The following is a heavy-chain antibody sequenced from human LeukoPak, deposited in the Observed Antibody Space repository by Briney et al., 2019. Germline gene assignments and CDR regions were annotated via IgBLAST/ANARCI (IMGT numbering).Heavy chain of an antibody. CDR1: GFTFSSYS. V-gene: IGHV3-23*01. CDR2: ISGSGDTT. CDR3: ARTLGSGSYKYYFDY. Sequence: PGGSLRLSCTASGFTFSSYSMSWVRQGPGTGLEWVSAISGSGDTTFYADSVKGRFTISRDNSKNTLYLQMNSLRAEDTALYYCARTLGSGSYKYYFDYWGQGTLVTVSS. J-gene: IGHJ4*02. D-gene: IGHD3-10*02.